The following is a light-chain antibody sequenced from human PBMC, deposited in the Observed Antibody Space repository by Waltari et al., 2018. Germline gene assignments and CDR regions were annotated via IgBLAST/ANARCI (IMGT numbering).Light chain of an antibody. CDR1: VLSQKY. J-gene: IGLJ3*02. CDR2: EDT. V-gene: IGLV3-27*01. CDR3: YSASDNNWV. Sequence: SYELTQPSSVSVSPGQTARITCPGDVLSQKYARWLQQKPGQAPLLLIYEDTKRPSGIPERFSGSSSGTTVTLTITGAQVEDEADYYCYSASDNNWVFGGGTMLTVL.